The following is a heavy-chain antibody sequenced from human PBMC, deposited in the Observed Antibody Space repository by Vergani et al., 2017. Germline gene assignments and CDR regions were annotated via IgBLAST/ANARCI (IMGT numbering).Heavy chain of an antibody. D-gene: IGHD6-19*01. CDR2: IYTSGST. Sequence: QVQLQESGPGLVKPSQTLSLTCTVSGGSISSGSYYWSWIRQPAGKGLEWIGRIYTSGSTNYNPSLKSRVTISVDTSKNQFSLKLSSVTAADTAVYYCARDQGGLAVAGTFDYWGQGTLVTVSS. V-gene: IGHV4-61*02. CDR1: GGSISSGSYY. J-gene: IGHJ4*02. CDR3: ARDQGGLAVAGTFDY.